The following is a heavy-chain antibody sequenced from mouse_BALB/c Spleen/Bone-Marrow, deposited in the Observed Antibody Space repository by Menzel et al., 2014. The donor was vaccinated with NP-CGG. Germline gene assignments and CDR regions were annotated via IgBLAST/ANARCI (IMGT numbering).Heavy chain of an antibody. V-gene: IGHV5-6-3*01. J-gene: IGHJ3*01. CDR1: GFTFSSYG. CDR2: INTNGGDT. Sequence: EVKLMESGGGLVQPGGSLKLSCAASGFTFSSYGMSWVRQTPDKRLEFVATINTNGGDTYYPDSVKGRFTISRDNAKNTLYLLMSSLKSEDTAMYYCARGDDYVSWFAYWGQGTLVTVSA. D-gene: IGHD2-4*01. CDR3: ARGDDYVSWFAY.